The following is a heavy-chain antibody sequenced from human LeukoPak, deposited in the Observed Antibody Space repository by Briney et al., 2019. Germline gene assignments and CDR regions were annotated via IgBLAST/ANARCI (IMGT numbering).Heavy chain of an antibody. D-gene: IGHD3-9*01. CDR2: INPNSGGT. CDR3: ARDVAVYYDILTGPGL. CDR1: GYTFTGYY. J-gene: IGHJ4*02. Sequence: ASVKVSCKASGYTFTGYYMHWVRQAPGQGLEWMGWINPNSGGTNYAQKFQGRVTMTRDTSISTAYMELSRLRPDDTAVYYRARDVAVYYDILTGPGLWGQGTLVTVSS. V-gene: IGHV1-2*02.